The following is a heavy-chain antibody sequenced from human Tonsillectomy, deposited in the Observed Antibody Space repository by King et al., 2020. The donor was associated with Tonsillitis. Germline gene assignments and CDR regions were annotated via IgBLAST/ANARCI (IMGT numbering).Heavy chain of an antibody. CDR1: GFIFSNYW. D-gene: IGHD3-10*01. CDR2: INQHGSEK. Sequence: DVQLVESGGGLAQPGGSLRLSCAASGFIFSNYWMSWVRQAPGKGLEWVANINQHGSEKYYVDSVKGRFTISRDNAKNSLYLEMNSLRAEDTAIYYCATTTGWGVFDMWGQGTMVTVSS. V-gene: IGHV3-7*02. J-gene: IGHJ3*02. CDR3: ATTTGWGVFDM.